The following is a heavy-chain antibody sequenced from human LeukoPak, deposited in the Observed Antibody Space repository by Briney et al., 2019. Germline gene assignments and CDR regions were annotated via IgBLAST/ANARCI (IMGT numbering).Heavy chain of an antibody. J-gene: IGHJ3*01. CDR2: IYYSGST. CDR1: SYSISSGYY. Sequence: PSETLSLTCTVSSYSISSGYYWGWIRQPPGKGLEWIGSIYYSGSTYYNPSLKSRVTISVDTSKNQFSLKLSSVTAADTAVYYCARTWGGSSSADYAFDLWGQGTMVTVSS. V-gene: IGHV4-38-2*02. D-gene: IGHD6-6*01. CDR3: ARTWGGSSSADYAFDL.